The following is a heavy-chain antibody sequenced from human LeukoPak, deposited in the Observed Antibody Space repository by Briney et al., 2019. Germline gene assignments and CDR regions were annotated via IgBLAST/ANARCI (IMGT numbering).Heavy chain of an antibody. Sequence: ETLSLTCDVSGGSISSTNWWIWVRQPPGKGLEWVSGINWNGGTTDYADSVKGRFTISRDNSKSTLYLQMNSLRAEDTAVYYCAKDRERYYDILTGYSLPDYWGQGTLVTVSS. CDR3: AKDRERYYDILTGYSLPDY. CDR1: GGSISSTNW. J-gene: IGHJ4*02. V-gene: IGHV3-23*01. D-gene: IGHD3-9*01. CDR2: INWNGGTT.